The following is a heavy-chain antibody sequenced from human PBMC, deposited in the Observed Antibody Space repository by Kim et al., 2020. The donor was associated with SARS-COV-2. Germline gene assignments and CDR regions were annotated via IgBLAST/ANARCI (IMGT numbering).Heavy chain of an antibody. Sequence: SVKVSCKASGGTFSSYAISWVRQAPGQGLEWMGGIIPIFGTANYAQKFQGRVTITADESTSTAYMELSSLRSEDTAVYYCAREGPVTIFGVGPTKSNWFDPWGQGTLVTVSS. CDR3: AREGPVTIFGVGPTKSNWFDP. V-gene: IGHV1-69*13. CDR2: IIPIFGTA. CDR1: GGTFSSYA. J-gene: IGHJ5*02. D-gene: IGHD3-3*01.